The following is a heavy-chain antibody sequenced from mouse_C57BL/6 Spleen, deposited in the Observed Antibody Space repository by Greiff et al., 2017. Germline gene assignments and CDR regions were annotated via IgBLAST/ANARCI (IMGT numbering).Heavy chain of an antibody. J-gene: IGHJ1*03. CDR3: ARSVITTAPLLWYFDV. Sequence: VQLKESGGGLVKPGGSLKLSCAASGFTFSSYAMSWVRQTPEKRLEWVATISDGGSYTYYPDNVKGRFTISRDNAKNNLYLQMSHLKSEDTAMYYCARSVITTAPLLWYFDVWGTGTTVTVSS. D-gene: IGHD1-1*01. CDR2: ISDGGSYT. CDR1: GFTFSSYA. V-gene: IGHV5-4*01.